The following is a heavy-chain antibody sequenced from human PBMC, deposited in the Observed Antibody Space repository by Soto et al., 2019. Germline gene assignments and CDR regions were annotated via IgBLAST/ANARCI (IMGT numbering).Heavy chain of an antibody. J-gene: IGHJ4*01. Sequence: PSETRSLTWTVSGGSISKGGYYWNWFRQHPGKGLEWIGYIHYSGSTWYNPSLESRVTISVDTSKDQFSLKLRSVTAADTAVYYCARVRGSGSYAAYYFDSWGQGTLVTVSS. CDR3: ARVRGSGSYAAYYFDS. V-gene: IGHV4-31*02. CDR1: GGSISKGGYY. D-gene: IGHD3-10*01. CDR2: IHYSGST.